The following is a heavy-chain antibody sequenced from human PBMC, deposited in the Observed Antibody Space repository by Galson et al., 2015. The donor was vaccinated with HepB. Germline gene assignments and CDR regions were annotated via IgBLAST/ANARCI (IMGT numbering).Heavy chain of an antibody. V-gene: IGHV3-30*04. CDR3: ARDDVLHSFGGSRNDPLNFYYMNV. CDR1: GFTFSVYS. D-gene: IGHD3-10*01. CDR2: ISAAGKNK. Sequence: SLRLSCATSGFTFSVYSMHWVRQAPGKGLDWVAAISAAGKNKYYAASVKGRFTISRDNSNDILYLQMSRLRVEDTAVYFCARDDVLHSFGGSRNDPLNFYYMNVWGKGTTVTV. J-gene: IGHJ6*03.